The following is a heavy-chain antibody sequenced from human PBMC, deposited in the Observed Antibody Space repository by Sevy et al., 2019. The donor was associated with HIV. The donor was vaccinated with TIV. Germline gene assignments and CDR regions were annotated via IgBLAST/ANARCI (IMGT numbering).Heavy chain of an antibody. D-gene: IGHD3-3*01. J-gene: IGHJ3*02. CDR1: GFTFSNAW. Sequence: GGSLRLSCAASGFTFSNAWMSWVRQAPGKGLEWVGRIKSKTDGGTTDYAAPVKGRFTISTDESKKPLYLQMNSLKTEDTAVYYCTTDTGISDYDFWSGRDDTFDNWGQGTMVTVSS. V-gene: IGHV3-15*01. CDR2: IKSKTDGGTT. CDR3: TTDTGISDYDFWSGRDDTFDN.